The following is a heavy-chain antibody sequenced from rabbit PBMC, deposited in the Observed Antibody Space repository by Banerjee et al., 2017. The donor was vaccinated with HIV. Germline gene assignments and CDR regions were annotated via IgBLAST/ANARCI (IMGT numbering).Heavy chain of an antibody. J-gene: IGHJ6*01. D-gene: IGHD1-1*01. V-gene: IGHV1S40*01. CDR2: INTGSGGTN. CDR1: GFSFSSSYW. Sequence: QSLEESGGDLVKPGASLTLTCTASGFSFSSSYWICWVRQAPGKGLEWIACINTGSGGTNYYASWAKGRFTISKTSSTTVTLQMTSLTAADTATYFCARRDDGNGGYDLWGPGTLVTVS. CDR3: ARRDDGNGGYDL.